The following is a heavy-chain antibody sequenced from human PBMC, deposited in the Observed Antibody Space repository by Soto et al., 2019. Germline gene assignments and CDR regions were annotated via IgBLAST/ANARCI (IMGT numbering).Heavy chain of an antibody. CDR1: GYTFASND. CDR3: ARVPADYYFWGGYSIYYYYYFMDV. D-gene: IGHD3-3*01. J-gene: IGHJ6*03. CDR2: MNPNSGNT. V-gene: IGHV1-8*01. Sequence: GASVKVCWKASGYTFASNDRNWVRQSTGKGLERMGWMNPNSGNTGYAQKFQGRVTMTRNTSISTAYMELSSLRSEDTAVYYCARVPADYYFWGGYSIYYYYYFMDVWGKGTTVTVSS.